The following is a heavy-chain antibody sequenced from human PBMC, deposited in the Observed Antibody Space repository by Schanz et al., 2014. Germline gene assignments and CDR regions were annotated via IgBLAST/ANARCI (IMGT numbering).Heavy chain of an antibody. CDR3: ASGVHVSSLQKGLQF. V-gene: IGHV3-48*01. D-gene: IGHD3-10*01. J-gene: IGHJ1*01. CDR2: IATSSSTR. Sequence: EVQLLESGGGLVQPGGSLRLSCAASGFTFSSYAMSWVRQAPGKGLEWLSYIATSSSTRHYADSVKGRFTISRDSPKNTLYLQMNSLRAEDTAVYYCASGVHVSSLQKGLQFWGRGTLVIVSS. CDR1: GFTFSSYA.